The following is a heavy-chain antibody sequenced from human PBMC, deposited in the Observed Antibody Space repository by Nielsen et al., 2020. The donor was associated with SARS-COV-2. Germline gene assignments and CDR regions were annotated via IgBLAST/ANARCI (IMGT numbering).Heavy chain of an antibody. J-gene: IGHJ3*02. CDR1: GGSFSGYY. CDR2: IYYSGST. Sequence: GSLRLSCAVYGGSFSGYYWGWIRQPPGKGLEWIGSIYYSGSTYYNPSLKSRVTISVDTSKNQFSLKLSSVTAADTAVYYCAREATQLPHPWAFDIWGQGTMVTVSS. CDR3: AREATQLPHPWAFDI. V-gene: IGHV4-34*01. D-gene: IGHD2-2*01.